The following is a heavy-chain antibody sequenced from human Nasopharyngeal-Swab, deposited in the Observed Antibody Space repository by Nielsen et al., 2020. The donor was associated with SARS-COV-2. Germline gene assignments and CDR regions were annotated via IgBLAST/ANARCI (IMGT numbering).Heavy chain of an antibody. CDR2: ISWNSGSI. V-gene: IGHV3-9*01. CDR1: GFTFDDYA. CDR3: AKEVTGYCSGGSCYSANWYFDL. J-gene: IGHJ2*01. D-gene: IGHD2-15*01. Sequence: SLQISCAASGFTFDDYAMHWVRQAPGKGLEWVSGISWNSGSIGYADSVKGRFTISRDNAKNSLYLQMNSLRAEDTALYYCAKEVTGYCSGGSCYSANWYFDLWGRGTLVTVSS.